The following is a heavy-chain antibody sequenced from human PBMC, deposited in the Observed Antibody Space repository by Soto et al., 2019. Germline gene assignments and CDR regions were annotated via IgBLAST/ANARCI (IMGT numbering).Heavy chain of an antibody. D-gene: IGHD2-2*02. CDR3: ARRYCSSTSCYTGAFDI. V-gene: IGHV7-4-1*02. Sequence: ASVKVSCKASGYTFTSYAMNWVRQAPGQGLEWMGWINTNTGNPTYAQGFTGRFVFSLDTSVSTAYLQISSLKAEDTAVYYCARRYCSSTSCYTGAFDIWGQGTMVTVSS. J-gene: IGHJ3*02. CDR1: GYTFTSYA. CDR2: INTNTGNP.